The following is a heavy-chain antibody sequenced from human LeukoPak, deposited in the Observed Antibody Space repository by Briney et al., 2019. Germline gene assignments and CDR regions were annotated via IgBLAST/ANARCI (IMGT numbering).Heavy chain of an antibody. Sequence: PGGSLRLSCAASGFTFSGYWMSWVRQAPGKGLEWVANIKQDGSEKYYVDSVKGRFTISRDNAKNSLYLQMNSLRAEDTAVYYCAREYCSSTSCRPIYGMDVWGQGTTVTVSS. CDR3: AREYCSSTSCRPIYGMDV. V-gene: IGHV3-7*01. CDR2: IKQDGSEK. CDR1: GFTFSGYW. J-gene: IGHJ6*02. D-gene: IGHD2-2*01.